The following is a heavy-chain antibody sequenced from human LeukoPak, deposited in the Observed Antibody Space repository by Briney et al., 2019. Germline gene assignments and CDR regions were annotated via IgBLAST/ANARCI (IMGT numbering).Heavy chain of an antibody. D-gene: IGHD3-22*01. CDR3: ASSSGYYDSSGLYNWFDP. Sequence: SVKVSCKASGGTFSSYAISWVRQAPGQGLEWMGGIIPIFGTANYAQKFQGRVTITADESTSTAYMELSSLRSEDTAVYYCASSSGYYDSSGLYNWFDPWGRGTLVTVSS. CDR1: GGTFSSYA. V-gene: IGHV1-69*01. CDR2: IIPIFGTA. J-gene: IGHJ5*02.